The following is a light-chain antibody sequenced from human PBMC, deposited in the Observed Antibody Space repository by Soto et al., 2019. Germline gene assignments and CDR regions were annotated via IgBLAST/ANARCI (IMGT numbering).Light chain of an antibody. CDR2: GSS. Sequence: AIQMTQSPSSLSASVGDRVTITCRASQDIRNDLGWFQQKPGEAPKLLIYGSSSLLSGVPSRFSGTRSGTDCTLTVSSLQHDDFATFYCQQFHSFTWTFCQGTKVDIK. V-gene: IGKV1-6*01. CDR3: QQFHSFTWT. CDR1: QDIRND. J-gene: IGKJ1*01.